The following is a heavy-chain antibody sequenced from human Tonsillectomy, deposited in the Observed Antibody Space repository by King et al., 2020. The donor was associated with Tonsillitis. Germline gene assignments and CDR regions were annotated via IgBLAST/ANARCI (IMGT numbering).Heavy chain of an antibody. Sequence: QLVQSGAEVKKPGASVKVSCKASGYTFTKYFMNWVRQAPGQGLEWMAIINPSGGSTNYAQKFQGRVTMTRDTSSSTVYMELSSLRYEDTAVYYCVWGAYSGYVPAHFDYWGQGTLVTVPS. D-gene: IGHD5-12*01. V-gene: IGHV1-46*01. CDR2: INPSGGST. J-gene: IGHJ4*02. CDR3: VWGAYSGYVPAHFDY. CDR1: GYTFTKYF.